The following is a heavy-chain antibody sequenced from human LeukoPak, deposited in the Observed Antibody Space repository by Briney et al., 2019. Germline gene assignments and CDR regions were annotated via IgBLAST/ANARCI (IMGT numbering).Heavy chain of an antibody. V-gene: IGHV3-74*01. D-gene: IGHD1-26*01. J-gene: IGHJ4*02. CDR2: INRDATIT. CDR1: GFTFSGYW. Sequence: PGGSLRLSCAASGFTFSGYWMHWVRQAPGKGLVWVSRINRDATITNYADSVKGRFSISRDNAKNTLYLQMNNLGGEDTAVYYCARGGSYYEIYFDYWGQGTLVTVSS. CDR3: ARGGSYYEIYFDY.